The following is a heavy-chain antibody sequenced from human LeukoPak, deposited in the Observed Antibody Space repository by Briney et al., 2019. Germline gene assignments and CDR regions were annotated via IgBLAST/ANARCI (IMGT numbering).Heavy chain of an antibody. CDR2: INHGEST. CDR3: ARGRTYYYDTSGYYPSIYYGMDV. CDR1: GGSFSGYY. V-gene: IGHV4-34*01. Sequence: PSETLSLTCAVSGGSFSGYYWYWIRQPPGKGLEWIGEINHGESTNYNPSLKNRATLSVDTSKNQFSLKLTSVTAADTAVYYCARGRTYYYDTSGYYPSIYYGMDVWGQGTTVIVSS. J-gene: IGHJ6*02. D-gene: IGHD3-22*01.